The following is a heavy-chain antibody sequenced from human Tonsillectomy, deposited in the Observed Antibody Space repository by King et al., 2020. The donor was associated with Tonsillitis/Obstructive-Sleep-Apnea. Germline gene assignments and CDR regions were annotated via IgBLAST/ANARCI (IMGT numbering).Heavy chain of an antibody. CDR1: GFTFSNHG. CDR2: ISCDGSNR. V-gene: IGHV3-30*18. Sequence: VQLVESGGGVVQPGRSLRLSCAASGFTFSNHGMHWVRQAPGKGLEWVAIISCDGSNRYYADSVKGRFTISRDNSKNLLYLQMNSLRAEDTAVYYCAKSPPKHYYYYYYMDVWGKGTTVTVSS. J-gene: IGHJ6*03. CDR3: AKSPPKHYYYYYYMDV.